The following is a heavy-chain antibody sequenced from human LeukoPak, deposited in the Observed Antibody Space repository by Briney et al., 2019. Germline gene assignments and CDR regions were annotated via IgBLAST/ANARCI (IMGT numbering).Heavy chain of an antibody. CDR2: MWHDGTRE. J-gene: IGHJ4*02. CDR3: ARDLSYGSLDF. D-gene: IGHD1-26*01. V-gene: IGHV3-33*01. CDR1: GFSLSTHG. Sequence: GGSLRLSCAASGFSLSTHGMHWVRQAPGKGLEWVAGMWHDGTREDYADSVKGRFTISRDLSKNALNLQMNSLRVEDTAMFYCARDLSYGSLDFRGQGTLVTVSS.